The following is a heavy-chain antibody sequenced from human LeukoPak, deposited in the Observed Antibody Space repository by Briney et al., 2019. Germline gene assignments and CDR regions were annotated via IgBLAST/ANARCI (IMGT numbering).Heavy chain of an antibody. CDR3: ARDHRELLSAFDI. CDR2: ISYDGSNK. CDR1: GFTFSNYA. Sequence: GGSLRLSCAASGFTFSNYAMHWVRQAPGKGLEWVAVISYDGSNKYYADSVKGRFTISRDNSKNTLYLQMNSLRAEDTAVYYCARDHRELLSAFDIWSQGTMVTVSS. J-gene: IGHJ3*02. D-gene: IGHD3-10*01. V-gene: IGHV3-30-3*01.